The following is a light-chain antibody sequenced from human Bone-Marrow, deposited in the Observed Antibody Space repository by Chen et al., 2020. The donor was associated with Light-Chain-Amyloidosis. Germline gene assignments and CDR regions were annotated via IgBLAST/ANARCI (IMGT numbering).Light chain of an antibody. Sequence: HSALTQPASVSGSPGQSITISCTRTSSDVGGDNHVSWYQQHPDKAPKLMIYEVTNRPSWVPDRFSGSKSDNTASLTISVLQTEDEADYFCSSYTITNTLVFGSGTRVTVL. CDR1: SSDVGGDNH. CDR2: EVT. CDR3: SSYTITNTLV. V-gene: IGLV2-14*01. J-gene: IGLJ1*01.